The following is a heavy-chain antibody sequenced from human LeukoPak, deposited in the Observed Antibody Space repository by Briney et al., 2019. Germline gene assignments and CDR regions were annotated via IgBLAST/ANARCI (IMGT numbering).Heavy chain of an antibody. CDR1: GGSFNGYY. V-gene: IGHV4-34*01. Sequence: SETLSLTCAVYGGSFNGYYWSWIRKPPGKGREWIGEINHSGSTNYNPSLKSRVTISVDTSKNQFSLKLSSVTAADTAVYYCARSTVVIAGAFDIWGQGTMVTVSS. CDR3: ARSTVVIAGAFDI. CDR2: INHSGST. J-gene: IGHJ3*02. D-gene: IGHD4-23*01.